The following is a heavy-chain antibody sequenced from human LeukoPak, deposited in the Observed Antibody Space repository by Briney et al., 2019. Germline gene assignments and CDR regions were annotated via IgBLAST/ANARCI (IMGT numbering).Heavy chain of an antibody. Sequence: GETLRLSRAVPVFSFSSSWMHWVRQAPGRGLVWVSRINSDTSSTNYADSVKGRFTISRDNAKNTLYLQMNSLRAEDTAVYYCARTLYSYAYGYWGQGTLVTVSS. CDR2: INSDTSST. CDR3: ARTLYSYAYGY. J-gene: IGHJ4*02. V-gene: IGHV3-74*01. D-gene: IGHD5-18*01. CDR1: VFSFSSSW.